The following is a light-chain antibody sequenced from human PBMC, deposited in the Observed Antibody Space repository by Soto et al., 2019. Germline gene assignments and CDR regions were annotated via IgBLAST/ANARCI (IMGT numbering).Light chain of an antibody. V-gene: IGKV3D-15*01. CDR1: QSVSSN. Sequence: EIVMTQSPATLSVSPGERATLSCRASQSVSSNLAWYQQKPGQAPRLLIYGASIRATGIPARFSGSGSGTEFTLTISGLQSEDFAVYYCQQYNNWPAWTFGQGTKVEIK. CDR3: QQYNNWPAWT. CDR2: GAS. J-gene: IGKJ1*01.